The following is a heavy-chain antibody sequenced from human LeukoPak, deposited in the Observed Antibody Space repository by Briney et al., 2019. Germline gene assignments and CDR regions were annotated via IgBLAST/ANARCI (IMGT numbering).Heavy chain of an antibody. CDR1: GGSISTYY. D-gene: IGHD3-22*01. V-gene: IGHV4-59*01. Sequence: SETLSLTCTVSGGSISTYYWSWIRQPPGKRLEWIGFLYKSVNTNYNPSLKGRVTISVDMSKNQFSLKLTSVTAADTAVYYCARAHYYDSSGYYYDYWGQGTLVTVSS. J-gene: IGHJ4*02. CDR3: ARAHYYDSSGYYYDY. CDR2: LYKSVNT.